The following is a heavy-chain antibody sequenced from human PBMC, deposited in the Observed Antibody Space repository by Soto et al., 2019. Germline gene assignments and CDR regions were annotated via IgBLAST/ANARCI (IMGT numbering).Heavy chain of an antibody. Sequence: QLQLQESGPGLVKPSETLSLTCTVSGGSISSSSYYWGWIRQPPGKGLEWIGSIYYSGSTYYNPSLKSPVTISVATSKNPLSLMLSSVTAADTAVYYCARHAVSYGDYAWFDPWGQGTLVTVSS. V-gene: IGHV4-39*01. CDR1: GGSISSSSYY. CDR3: ARHAVSYGDYAWFDP. CDR2: IYYSGST. J-gene: IGHJ5*02. D-gene: IGHD4-17*01.